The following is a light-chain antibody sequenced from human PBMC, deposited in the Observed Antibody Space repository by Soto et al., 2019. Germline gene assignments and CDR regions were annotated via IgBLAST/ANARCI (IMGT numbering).Light chain of an antibody. V-gene: IGKV3-20*01. CDR2: ATS. Sequence: EIVLTQSPGTLSLSPGERATLSCRASQSVSRSYLAWYQQNPGQPPSLLIYATSSRSTGIPDSFSGSVCGTYLTLTLNSLEPEDFAVYYCPQYRSSPYTFGQGTKLEIK. CDR3: PQYRSSPYT. CDR1: QSVSRSY. J-gene: IGKJ2*01.